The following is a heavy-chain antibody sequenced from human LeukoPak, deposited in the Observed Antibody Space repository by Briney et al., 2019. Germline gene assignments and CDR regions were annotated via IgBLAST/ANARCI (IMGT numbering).Heavy chain of an antibody. D-gene: IGHD5-18*01. CDR2: ISYDGSNK. V-gene: IGHV3-30*18. CDR1: GFTFSSYG. Sequence: PGGSLRLSCAASGFTFSSYGMHWVRQAPGKGLELVAVISYDGSNKYYADSVKGRFTISRDNSKNTLYLQMNSLRAEDTAVYYCAKNIRGYSYGYFDYWGQGTLVTVSS. CDR3: AKNIRGYSYGYFDY. J-gene: IGHJ4*02.